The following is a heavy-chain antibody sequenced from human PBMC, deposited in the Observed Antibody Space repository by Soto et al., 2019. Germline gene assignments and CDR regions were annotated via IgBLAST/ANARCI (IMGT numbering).Heavy chain of an antibody. CDR3: AHDYNGTTCSSYDMDV. Sequence: SVKVSCKASGGTFSSYAISWVRQAPGQGLEWMGGIIPIFGTANYAQKFQGRVTITADESTSTAYMELSSLRSEDTAVYYCAHDYNGTTCSSYDMDVWGKGTTVTVSS. CDR1: GGTFSSYA. J-gene: IGHJ6*03. CDR2: IIPIFGTA. D-gene: IGHD3-10*01. V-gene: IGHV1-69*13.